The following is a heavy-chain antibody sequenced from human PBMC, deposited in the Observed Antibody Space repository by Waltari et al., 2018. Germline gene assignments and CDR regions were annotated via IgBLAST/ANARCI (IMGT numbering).Heavy chain of an antibody. J-gene: IGHJ4*02. Sequence: QVQLVQSGAEVKKPGASVKVSCKVSGYTLTELSMHWVRQAPGNGLEWMGHFDPEDGETSYAQKFQGRVTVTEDTSTGTAYMELSSLRAEDTAMYYCAAGPSLDYWGQGTLITVSS. CDR3: AAGPSLDY. CDR2: FDPEDGET. CDR1: GYTLTELS. V-gene: IGHV1-24*01.